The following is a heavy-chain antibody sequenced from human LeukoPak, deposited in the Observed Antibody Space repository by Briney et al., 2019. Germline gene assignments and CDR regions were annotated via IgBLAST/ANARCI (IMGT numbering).Heavy chain of an antibody. CDR3: ARSQWLVSIME. D-gene: IGHD6-19*01. J-gene: IGHJ4*02. V-gene: IGHV1-69-2*01. CDR1: GYTFTDYY. CDR2: VDPEDGET. Sequence: ASVKVSCKVSGYTFTDYYMHWVQQAPGKGLEWMGLVDPEDGETIYAEKFQGRVTITADTSTDTAYMELSSLRSEDTAVYYCARSQWLVSIMEWGQGTLVTVSS.